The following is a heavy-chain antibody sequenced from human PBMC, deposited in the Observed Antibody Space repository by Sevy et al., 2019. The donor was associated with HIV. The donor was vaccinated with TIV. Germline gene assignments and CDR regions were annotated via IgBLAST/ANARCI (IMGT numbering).Heavy chain of an antibody. V-gene: IGHV1-2*06. CDR1: EYSFTAYY. Sequence: ASVKVSCKASEYSFTAYYIHWVRQAPGQGLEWMGRINPNSGGTNYSQKFQGRVTMTSDTSISTAYMELSRLRSDDTAVFYCARVDMIFAANFAFDIWGQGTMVTVSS. J-gene: IGHJ3*02. CDR3: ARVDMIFAANFAFDI. D-gene: IGHD3-3*01. CDR2: INPNSGGT.